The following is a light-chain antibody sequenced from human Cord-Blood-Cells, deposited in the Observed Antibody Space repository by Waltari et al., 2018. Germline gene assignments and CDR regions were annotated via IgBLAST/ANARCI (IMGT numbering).Light chain of an antibody. J-gene: IGLJ3*02. CDR1: SSDVGSYNL. V-gene: IGLV2-23*01. CDR3: CSYSGSSTWV. Sequence: QSALTQPAPVSGSPGRSSTISCPGISSDVGSYNLVSWYQQHPAKAPTLMIYECSKRPSGVSNRFSGSKSGNTASLTISGLQAEDEADYYCCSYSGSSTWVFGGGTKLTVL. CDR2: ECS.